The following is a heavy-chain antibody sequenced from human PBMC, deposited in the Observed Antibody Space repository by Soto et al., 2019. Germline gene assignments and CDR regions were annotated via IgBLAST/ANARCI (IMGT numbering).Heavy chain of an antibody. J-gene: IGHJ3*02. CDR3: ARSYGSGSYATTDAFDI. CDR2: IYPGDSDT. V-gene: IGHV5-51*01. D-gene: IGHD3-10*01. Sequence: GESLKISCRGSGYSFTSYWIGWVRQMPGKGLEWMGIIYPGDSDTRYSPSFQGQVTISADKSISTAYLQWSSLKASDTAMYYCARSYGSGSYATTDAFDIWGQGTMVTVSS. CDR1: GYSFTSYW.